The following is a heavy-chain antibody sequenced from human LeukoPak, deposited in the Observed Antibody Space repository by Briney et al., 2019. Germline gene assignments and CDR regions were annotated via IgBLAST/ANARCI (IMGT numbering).Heavy chain of an antibody. CDR2: ISRTSRTI. CDR1: GFPFRTYN. V-gene: IGHV3-48*01. J-gene: IGHJ3*02. Sequence: GGSLRLSCAASGFPFRTYNMNWVRQAPGKGLEWVSYISRTSRTIYYADSVKGRFTISTDNSKNTLFLEMNSLRPEGTAVYYCVKETGDLGQGGFEIWGQGTTVTVS. D-gene: IGHD7-27*01. CDR3: VKETGDLGQGGFEI.